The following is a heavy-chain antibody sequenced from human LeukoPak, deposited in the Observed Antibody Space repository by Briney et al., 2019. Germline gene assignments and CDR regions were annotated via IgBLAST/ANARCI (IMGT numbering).Heavy chain of an antibody. CDR3: ARVAFGLYVMDV. CDR1: GFTFTTYS. V-gene: IGHV3-21*01. J-gene: IGHJ6*02. D-gene: IGHD3-16*01. CDR2: ISSDSNYI. Sequence: GGSLRLSCAASGFTFTTYSMNWVRQAPGKGLEWVSSISSDSNYIYYADSLKGRFTISRDNAKNSLFLQMISLRAGDTAVYYCARVAFGLYVMDVWGQGTTVTVSS.